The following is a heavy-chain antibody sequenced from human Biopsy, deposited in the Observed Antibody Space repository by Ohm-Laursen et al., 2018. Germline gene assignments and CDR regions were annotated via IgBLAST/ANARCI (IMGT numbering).Heavy chain of an antibody. J-gene: IGHJ4*02. D-gene: IGHD7-27*01. CDR3: ARLTGDPSY. CDR1: GGSIKSYY. V-gene: IGHV4-59*01. Sequence: SETLSLTWTVSGGSIKSYYWNWIRQSPGKGLEWIGFIHYTGHTNYNPSLKSRATISVDTSKNQFSLKVISVTAADTAVYYCARLTGDPSYWGQGILVTVSS. CDR2: IHYTGHT.